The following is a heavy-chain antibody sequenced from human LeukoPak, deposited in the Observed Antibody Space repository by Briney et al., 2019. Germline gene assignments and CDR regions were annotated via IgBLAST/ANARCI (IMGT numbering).Heavy chain of an antibody. CDR3: ARERSSGWYIRLGYFDY. CDR2: INHSGST. J-gene: IGHJ4*02. V-gene: IGHV4-34*01. CDR1: GGSISSYY. Sequence: SETLSLTCTVSGGSISSYYWSWIRQPPGKGLEWIGEINHSGSTNYNPSLKSRVTISVDTSKNQFSLKLSSVTAADTAVYYCARERSSGWYIRLGYFDYWGQGTLVTVSS. D-gene: IGHD6-19*01.